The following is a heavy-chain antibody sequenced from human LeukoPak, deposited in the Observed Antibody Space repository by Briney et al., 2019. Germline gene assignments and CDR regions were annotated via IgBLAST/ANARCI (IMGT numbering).Heavy chain of an antibody. CDR2: INSDGSST. CDR3: ARDTAMVYWYFDL. D-gene: IGHD5-18*01. CDR1: GFTFSSYW. Sequence: PGGSLRLSCAASGFTFSSYWMHWVRQAQGKGLVWVSRINSDGSSTSYADSVKGRFTISTDNAKNTLYLQMNSLRAEDTAVYYCARDTAMVYWYFDLWGRGTLVTVSS. J-gene: IGHJ2*01. V-gene: IGHV3-74*01.